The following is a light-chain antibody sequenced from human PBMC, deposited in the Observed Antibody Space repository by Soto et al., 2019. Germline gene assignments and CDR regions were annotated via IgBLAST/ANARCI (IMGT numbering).Light chain of an antibody. Sequence: AIRMTQSPSSFSASTGDRVTITCRASQGVSSYLAGYQQKPGKAPKLLIYAASTLQHGVQSRFSGYRSGTDFNLTISGLQSEACATSYCQQDYSYPQTFGKGPKVDIK. CDR3: QQDYSYPQT. J-gene: IGKJ1*01. CDR2: AAS. CDR1: QGVSSY. V-gene: IGKV1-8*01.